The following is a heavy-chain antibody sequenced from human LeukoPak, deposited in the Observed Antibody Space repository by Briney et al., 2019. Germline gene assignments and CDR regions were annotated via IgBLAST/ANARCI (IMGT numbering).Heavy chain of an antibody. CDR2: SGSGGST. D-gene: IGHD3-22*01. Sequence: GGSLRLSCAASGFTFSSYAMSWVRQAPGKGLEWVSGSGSGGSTYYADSVKGRFTISRDNSKNTLYLQMNSLRAEDTAVYYCAKDDSSGYYYNYFDYWGQGTLVTVSS. J-gene: IGHJ4*02. CDR1: GFTFSSYA. V-gene: IGHV3-23*01. CDR3: AKDDSSGYYYNYFDY.